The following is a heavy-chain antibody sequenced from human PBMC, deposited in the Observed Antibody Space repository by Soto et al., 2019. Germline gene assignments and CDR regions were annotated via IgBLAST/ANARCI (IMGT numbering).Heavy chain of an antibody. Sequence: QVQLQESGPGLVKPSQTLSLTCTVSGGSISSGDYYWSWIRQPPGKGLEWIGYIYYSGSTYYNPSLKGRVTFPEAPPKNQSPRKLGLGPPEAPAVNSCARAKVPRTFAYWGRGPLVT. J-gene: IGHJ4*02. V-gene: IGHV4-30-4*01. CDR3: ARAKVPRTFAY. CDR1: GGSISSGDYY. CDR2: IYYSGST.